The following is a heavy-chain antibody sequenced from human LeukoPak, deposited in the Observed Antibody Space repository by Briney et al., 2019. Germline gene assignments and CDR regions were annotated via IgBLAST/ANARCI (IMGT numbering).Heavy chain of an antibody. D-gene: IGHD3-16*01. Sequence: PGGSLRLSCVGSGYTFSRYWMHWVRQALGKGLVWVSRINEDGSTTDYADSVKGRFTISRDNAKNTLSLQMNSLRAEDTAVYYCTRDTFGGDDFWGQGTLVTVSS. J-gene: IGHJ4*02. CDR1: GYTFSRYW. CDR2: INEDGSTT. CDR3: TRDTFGGDDF. V-gene: IGHV3-74*01.